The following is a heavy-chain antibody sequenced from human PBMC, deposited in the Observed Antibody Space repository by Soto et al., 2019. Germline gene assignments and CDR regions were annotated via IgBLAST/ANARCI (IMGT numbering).Heavy chain of an antibody. Sequence: GGSLRLSCAASGFTFSNYAMSWVRQAPGKGLEWVSSISGGGSSTYYADSVKGRFTISRDNSKNTIYLQMNSLRAEDTAVYYCAKVLAYDYVWGTYYYFDYWGLGALVTVSS. CDR3: AKVLAYDYVWGTYYYFDY. D-gene: IGHD3-16*01. V-gene: IGHV3-23*01. CDR2: ISGGGSST. CDR1: GFTFSNYA. J-gene: IGHJ4*02.